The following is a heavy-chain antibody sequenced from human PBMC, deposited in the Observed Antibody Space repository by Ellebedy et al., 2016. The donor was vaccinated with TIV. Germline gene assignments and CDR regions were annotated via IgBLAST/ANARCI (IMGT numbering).Heavy chain of an antibody. CDR2: LRYDGRGE. D-gene: IGHD2-2*01. CDR3: AKLDPMLDFDY. Sequence: GESLKISCAASGFNFSTSGMHWVRQAPGKGLEWVAFLRYDGRGEYLADSVKGRFTISRDNSKNTLYLQMYSLKTEDTAMYYCAKLDPMLDFDYWGQGTLVAVSS. J-gene: IGHJ4*02. V-gene: IGHV3-30*02. CDR1: GFNFSTSG.